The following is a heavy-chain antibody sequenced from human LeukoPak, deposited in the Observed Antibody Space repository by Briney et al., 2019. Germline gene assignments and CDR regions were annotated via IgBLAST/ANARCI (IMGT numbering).Heavy chain of an antibody. CDR3: ARVGSYYDFWSAQPPWYFDL. D-gene: IGHD3-3*01. V-gene: IGHV4-59*01. Sequence: SETLSLTCTVSGGSISSYYWSWIRQPPGKGLEWIGYIYYSGSTNYNPSLKSRVTISVDTSKNQFSLKLSSVTAADTAVYYCARVGSYYDFWSAQPPWYFDLWGRGTLVTVSS. CDR2: IYYSGST. CDR1: GGSISSYY. J-gene: IGHJ2*01.